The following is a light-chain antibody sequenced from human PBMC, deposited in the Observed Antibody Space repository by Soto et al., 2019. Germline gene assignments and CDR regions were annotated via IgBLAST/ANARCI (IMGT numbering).Light chain of an antibody. CDR3: SSYTSSSTLLYV. CDR1: SSDVGGYNY. V-gene: IGLV2-14*01. Sequence: QSALTQPDSVSGSPGQSITISCTGTSSDVGGYNYVSCYQQHPGKDPKLMIYDVSNRPSGVSNRFSGSKSGNTASLTNSGLQAEDEADYYCSSYTSSSTLLYVFGTGTKLTVL. J-gene: IGLJ1*01. CDR2: DVS.